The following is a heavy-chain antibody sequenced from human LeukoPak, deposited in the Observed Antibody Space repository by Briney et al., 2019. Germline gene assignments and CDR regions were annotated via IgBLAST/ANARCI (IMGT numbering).Heavy chain of an antibody. CDR2: ISGGGGDR. Sequence: GGSLRLSCAASGFIFRNYAMRWVRHAPGKGLEWVSAISGGGGDRFYADSVKGRFTTSRDNSKNTLYLQMSSLRVEDTAVYYCGKAEAGTYYFDYWGQGTLVTVSS. J-gene: IGHJ4*02. CDR1: GFIFRNYA. CDR3: GKAEAGTYYFDY. D-gene: IGHD6-19*01. V-gene: IGHV3-23*01.